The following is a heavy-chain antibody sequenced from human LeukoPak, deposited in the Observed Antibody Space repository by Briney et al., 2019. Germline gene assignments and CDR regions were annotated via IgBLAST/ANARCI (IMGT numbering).Heavy chain of an antibody. J-gene: IGHJ4*02. Sequence: GGSLRLSCAASGFTFSDYSMNWVRQAPGKGLEWLSNISSSSTSTYHADSVKGRFTISRDNAKNSLYLQMNSLRAEDTAVYYCARALYGSGVYYFDYWGQGTLVTVSS. D-gene: IGHD3-10*01. V-gene: IGHV3-48*04. CDR1: GFTFSDYS. CDR3: ARALYGSGVYYFDY. CDR2: ISSSSTST.